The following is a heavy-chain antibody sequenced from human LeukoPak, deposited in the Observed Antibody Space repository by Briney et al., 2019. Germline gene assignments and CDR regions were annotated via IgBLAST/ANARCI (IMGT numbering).Heavy chain of an antibody. V-gene: IGHV3-53*01. CDR2: IYSGGIT. J-gene: IGHJ3*01. Sequence: GGSLRLSFAASGFTFSSYWMSWVRQAPGKGLEWVSLIYSGGITYYADSVKGRFTISRDNSKNTLYLQMDSLRVEDTAVYYCGKDPNGNFIGAFDFWGQGTMVTVSS. CDR1: GFTFSSYW. D-gene: IGHD4-23*01. CDR3: GKDPNGNFIGAFDF.